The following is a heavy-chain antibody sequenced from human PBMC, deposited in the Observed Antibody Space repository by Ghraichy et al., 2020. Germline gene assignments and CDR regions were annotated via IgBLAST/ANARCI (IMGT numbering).Heavy chain of an antibody. D-gene: IGHD6-6*01. CDR2: ASYDDRNK. J-gene: IGHJ2*01. Sequence: SCAASGFTFGHYGMHWVRQASGKGLEWVAVASYDDRNKYYVDSVKGRFTISRDNSKNTLYLQMNSLRPDDTAVYYCAKMGRSSHWYFDVWGRGTLVSVSS. V-gene: IGHV3-30*18. CDR3: AKMGRSSHWYFDV. CDR1: GFTFGHYG.